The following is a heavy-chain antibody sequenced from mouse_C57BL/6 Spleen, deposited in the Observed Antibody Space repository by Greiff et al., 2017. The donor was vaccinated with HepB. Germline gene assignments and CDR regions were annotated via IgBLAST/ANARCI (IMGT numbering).Heavy chain of an antibody. CDR1: GYAFTNYL. CDR3: ARRDYDGTWFAY. Sequence: VQLQQSGAELVRPGTSVKVSCKASGYAFTNYLIEWVKQRPGQGLEWIGVINPGSGGTNYNEKFKGKATLTADKSSSTAYMQLSSLTSEDSAVYFCARRDYDGTWFAYGGQGTRVTVSA. D-gene: IGHD2-4*01. CDR2: INPGSGGT. V-gene: IGHV1-54*01. J-gene: IGHJ3*01.